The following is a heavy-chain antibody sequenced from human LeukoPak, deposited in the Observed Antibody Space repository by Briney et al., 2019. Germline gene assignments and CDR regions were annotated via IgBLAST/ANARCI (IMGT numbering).Heavy chain of an antibody. CDR2: INTNTGNP. D-gene: IGHD1-26*01. Sequence: ASVKVSCKASGYTFTSYAMNWVRQAPGQGLEWMGWINTNTGNPTYAQGFTGRFVFSLDTSVSTAYLQIGSLKAEDTAVYYCARDSGSGSTRPGWFDPWGQGTLVTVSS. J-gene: IGHJ5*02. CDR1: GYTFTSYA. V-gene: IGHV7-4-1*01. CDR3: ARDSGSGSTRPGWFDP.